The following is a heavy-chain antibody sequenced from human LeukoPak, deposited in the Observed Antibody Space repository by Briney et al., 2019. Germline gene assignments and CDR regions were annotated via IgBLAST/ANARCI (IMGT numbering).Heavy chain of an antibody. J-gene: IGHJ6*03. D-gene: IGHD1-7*01. CDR2: ITYDGSSQ. Sequence: PWGSLRLSCAPSGFTFSSYGMHWVRQAPGKGLDWVAVITYDGSSQYYADAVKGRFTISRDNSKNTLHLQMNSLRAEDTAVYYCAKTGTTGYNYLDVWGKGTTVTVS. V-gene: IGHV3-33*03. CDR3: AKTGTTGYNYLDV. CDR1: GFTFSSYG.